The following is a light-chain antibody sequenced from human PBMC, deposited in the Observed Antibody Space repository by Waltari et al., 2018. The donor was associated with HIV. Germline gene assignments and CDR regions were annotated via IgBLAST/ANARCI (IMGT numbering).Light chain of an antibody. Sequence: DIVMIQSPLSLPVTPGEPASISCRSSQSLLHSNGYNYLDWYLQKPGQSPQVLFYLGSNRASGVPDRFSGSGSGTDFTLKISRVEAEDVGVYYCMQALQTRKFGQGTKVEIK. V-gene: IGKV2-28*01. J-gene: IGKJ1*01. CDR3: MQALQTRK. CDR1: QSLLHSNGYNY. CDR2: LGS.